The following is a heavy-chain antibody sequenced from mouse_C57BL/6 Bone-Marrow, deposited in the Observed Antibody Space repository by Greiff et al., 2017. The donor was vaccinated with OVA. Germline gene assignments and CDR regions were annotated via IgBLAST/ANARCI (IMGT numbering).Heavy chain of an antibody. CDR2: IDPSDSDT. CDR3: ARSDDCDGDYAMDY. CDR1: GYTFTSYW. Sequence: VQLQQPGAELVMPGASVKLSCKASGYTFTSYWMHWVKQRPGQGLEWIGEIDPSDSDTNYNQKFKGKATLTVDKSSSTAYMQLSSLTSEDSAVYYYARSDDCDGDYAMDYWGQGTSVTVSA. V-gene: IGHV1-69*01. J-gene: IGHJ4*01. D-gene: IGHD2-4*01.